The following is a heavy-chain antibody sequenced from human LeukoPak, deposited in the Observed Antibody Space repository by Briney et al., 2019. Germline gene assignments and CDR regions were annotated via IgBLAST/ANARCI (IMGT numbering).Heavy chain of an antibody. D-gene: IGHD3-3*01. Sequence: PGRSLRLSCAATGFTFRSYGMHWVSQAPAKGLEWVAVVSYVGNTKYYADSVKGRITISRDNSKNTLYLQMNSLRAEDTAVYYCAKEFASGYQDYWGQGTLVTVSS. CDR3: AKEFASGYQDY. CDR1: GFTFRSYG. V-gene: IGHV3-30*18. J-gene: IGHJ4*02. CDR2: VSYVGNTK.